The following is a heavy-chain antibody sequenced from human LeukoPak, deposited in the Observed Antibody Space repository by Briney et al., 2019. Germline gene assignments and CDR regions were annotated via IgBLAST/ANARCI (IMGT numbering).Heavy chain of an antibody. CDR3: SRDLTA. D-gene: IGHD1-20*01. J-gene: IGHJ5*02. CDR2: VNSDGTTT. CDR1: GFTFSNYW. V-gene: IGHV3-74*01. Sequence: GGSLRLSCAASGFTFSNYWMHWVRQAPGKGLVWVSRVNSDGTTTTYADSVKGRFTISRDNAKNTLSLQMNSLRAEVTAVYYCSRDLTAWGQVTLVTVSS.